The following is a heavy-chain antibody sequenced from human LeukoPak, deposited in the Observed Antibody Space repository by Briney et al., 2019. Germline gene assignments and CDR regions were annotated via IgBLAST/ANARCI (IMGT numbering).Heavy chain of an antibody. CDR2: IRYDGSNK. Sequence: GGSLRLSCAASGFTFSSYGMHWVRQAPGKGLEWVAFIRYDGSNKYYADSVKDRFTISRDNSKNTLYLQMNSLRAEDTAVYYCAKGPLNSADYWGQGTLVTVSS. V-gene: IGHV3-30*02. J-gene: IGHJ4*02. CDR3: AKGPLNSADY. CDR1: GFTFSSYG. D-gene: IGHD1-1*01.